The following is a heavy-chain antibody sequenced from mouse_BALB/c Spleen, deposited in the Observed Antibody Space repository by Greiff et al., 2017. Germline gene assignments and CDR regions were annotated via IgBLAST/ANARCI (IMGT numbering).Heavy chain of an antibody. CDR3: ARHAYYGNSWFAY. CDR1: GFTFSSYY. V-gene: IGHV5-6-2*01. D-gene: IGHD2-10*01. Sequence: DVKLVESGGGLVKLGGSLKLSCAASGFTFSSYYMSWVRQTPEKRLELVAAINSNGGSTYYPDTVKGRFTISRDNAKNTLYLQMSSLKSEDTALYYCARHAYYGNSWFAYWGQGTLVTVSA. J-gene: IGHJ3*01. CDR2: INSNGGST.